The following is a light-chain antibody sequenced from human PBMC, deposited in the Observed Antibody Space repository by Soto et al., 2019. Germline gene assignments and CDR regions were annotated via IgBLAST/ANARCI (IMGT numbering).Light chain of an antibody. V-gene: IGKV3-15*01. CDR3: QQYNNGYT. Sequence: EIVMTQSPATLSVSPGERATLSCRASQSVSSNLAWYQQKPGHAPRLLIYGASTRATGIPARFSGSGSGTEFTLTISSLQYEDFAVYYCQQYNNGYTCGQGTKMEIK. J-gene: IGKJ2*01. CDR2: GAS. CDR1: QSVSSN.